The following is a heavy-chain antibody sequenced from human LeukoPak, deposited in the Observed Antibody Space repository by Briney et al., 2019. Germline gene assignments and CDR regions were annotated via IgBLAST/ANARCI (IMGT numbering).Heavy chain of an antibody. CDR2: ISFDGSNQ. V-gene: IGHV3-30*03. CDR3: ATASGYARFDY. Sequence: PGGSLRLSCAASGFTFSSYGMHWVRQAPGKGLEWVALISFDGSNQYYADSVKGRFTFSRDNSRNTLYLQMNSLRAEDTAVYYCATASGYARFDYWGQGTLVTVSS. CDR1: GFTFSSYG. J-gene: IGHJ4*02. D-gene: IGHD5-12*01.